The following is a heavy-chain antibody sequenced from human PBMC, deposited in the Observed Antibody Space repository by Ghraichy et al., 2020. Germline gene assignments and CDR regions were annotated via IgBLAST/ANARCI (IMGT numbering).Heavy chain of an antibody. D-gene: IGHD3-10*01. CDR3: ARHLWFRGVYYFDY. J-gene: IGHJ4*02. Sequence: SETLSLTCTVSGGSISSYYWSWIRQPPGKGLEWIGYIYNSGSTNYSPSLKSRVTISVDTSKNQFSLKLSSVTAADTAVYYLARHLWFRGVYYFDYWGQGTLVTVSS. CDR1: GGSISSYY. CDR2: IYNSGST. V-gene: IGHV4-59*08.